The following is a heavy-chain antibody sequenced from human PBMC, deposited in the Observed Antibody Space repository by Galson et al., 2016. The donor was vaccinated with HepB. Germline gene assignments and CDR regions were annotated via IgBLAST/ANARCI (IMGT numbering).Heavy chain of an antibody. CDR2: IRGGGDAT. CDR1: GFTFSNYA. V-gene: IGHV3-23*01. CDR3: ARGHGDYFPANYFNY. D-gene: IGHD4-17*01. J-gene: IGHJ4*02. Sequence: SLRLSCAALGFTFSNYATAWVRLPPGKGLEWVSTIRGGGDATYYADSVKGRFTISRDNSRSTLYLHLSSLRAEDTALYYRARGHGDYFPANYFNYWGQGTLVTVSS.